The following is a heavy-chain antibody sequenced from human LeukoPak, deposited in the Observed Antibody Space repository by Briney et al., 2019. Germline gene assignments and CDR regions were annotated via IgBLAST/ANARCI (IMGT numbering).Heavy chain of an antibody. V-gene: IGHV3-21*01. CDR3: ARDDDYGDYSDWYFDL. J-gene: IGHJ2*01. D-gene: IGHD4-17*01. CDR2: ISSSSSYI. CDR1: GFTFSSYS. Sequence: PGGSLRLSCAASGFTFSSYSMNWVRQAPGKGLEWVSSISSSSSYIYYADSVKGRFTISRDNAKTSLYLQMNSLRAEDTAVYYCARDDDYGDYSDWYFDLWGRSTLVTVSS.